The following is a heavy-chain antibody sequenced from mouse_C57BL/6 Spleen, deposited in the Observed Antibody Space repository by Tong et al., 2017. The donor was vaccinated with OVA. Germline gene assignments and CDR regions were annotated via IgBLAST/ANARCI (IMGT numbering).Heavy chain of an antibody. CDR1: GYTFTDYN. CDR2: INPYNGGT. V-gene: IGHV1-18*01. J-gene: IGHJ4*01. Sequence: EVQLQESGPELVKPGASVKIPCKASGYTFTDYNMDWVKQSNGKSLEWIGVINPYNGGTSYNQKFKGKATLTVDKSSSTAYMELDSLTSEDSAVYDCARNSPMDYWGQGTSVTVSS. CDR3: ARNSPMDY.